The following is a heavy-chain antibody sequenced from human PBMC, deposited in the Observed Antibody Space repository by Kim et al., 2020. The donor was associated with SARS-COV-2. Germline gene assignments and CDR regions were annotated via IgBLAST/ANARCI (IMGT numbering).Heavy chain of an antibody. CDR2: TYYRSKWYN. J-gene: IGHJ3*02. CDR3: ARDSTRERDGYNKIAFDI. CDR1: GDSVSSNSAA. Sequence: SQTLSLTCAISGDSVSSNSAAWHWIRQSPSRGLEWLGRTYYRSKWYNDYAVSVKSRITINPDTSKNQFSLQLNSVTPEDTAVYYCARDSTRERDGYNKIAFDIWGQGTMVTVSS. D-gene: IGHD5-12*01. V-gene: IGHV6-1*01.